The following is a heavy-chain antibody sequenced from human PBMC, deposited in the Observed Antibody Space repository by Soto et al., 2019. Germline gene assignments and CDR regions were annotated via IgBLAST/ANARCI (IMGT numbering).Heavy chain of an antibody. V-gene: IGHV1-2*02. CDR1: GSTFTDFY. CDR2: INPKTGGI. Sequence: GASVKVSCKSSGSTFTDFYIHWVRQVPGQGLEWVGWINPKTGGIYYAQKFQGRVTMTRDTSVNTSYMDRNRLNFEDSSIYSCGRGRSLLYLDLWGRGTQVTVSS. D-gene: IGHD2-2*02. CDR3: GRGRSLLYLDL. J-gene: IGHJ1*01.